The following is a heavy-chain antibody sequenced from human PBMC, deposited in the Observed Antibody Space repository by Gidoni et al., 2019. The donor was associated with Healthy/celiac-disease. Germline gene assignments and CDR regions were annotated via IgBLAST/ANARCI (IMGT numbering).Heavy chain of an antibody. CDR1: GFTFSSYS. CDR2: ISSSSSTI. D-gene: IGHD3-22*01. J-gene: IGHJ3*02. CDR3: ARERASDSSGYYYDLAGARDAFDI. Sequence: EVQLVESGGGLVQPGGSLRLSCAASGFTFSSYSMNWVRQAPGKGLELVSYISSSSSTIYYADSVKGRFTISRDNAKNSLYLQMNSLRDEDTAVYYCARERASDSSGYYYDLAGARDAFDIWGQGTMVTVSS. V-gene: IGHV3-48*02.